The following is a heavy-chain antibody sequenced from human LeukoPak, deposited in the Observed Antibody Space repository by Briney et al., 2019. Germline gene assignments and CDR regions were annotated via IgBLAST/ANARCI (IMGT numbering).Heavy chain of an antibody. J-gene: IGHJ2*01. V-gene: IGHV3-30*19. Sequence: GGSLRPSCAVSGITFRSFAMQWVRQAPGKGLEWVAVISYDGDDQGYGDSVRGRFTISRDNSKNMLYLQMNNVRPEDTAIYYCARDKGAATYWYIDLWGRGTLVTVS. CDR1: GITFRSFA. D-gene: IGHD3-16*01. CDR3: ARDKGAATYWYIDL. CDR2: ISYDGDDQ.